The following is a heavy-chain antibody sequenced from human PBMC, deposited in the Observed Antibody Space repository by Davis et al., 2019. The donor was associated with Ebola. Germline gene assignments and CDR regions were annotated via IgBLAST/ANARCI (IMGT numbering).Heavy chain of an antibody. V-gene: IGHV4-59*01. D-gene: IGHD5-24*01. CDR1: SDSISSYY. CDR2: IYYSGST. CDR3: ARGRQLELIDY. Sequence: PGGSLRLSCTVSSDSISSYYWSWIRQPPGKGLEWIGYIYYSGSTNYNPSLKSRVTISVDTSKNQFSLKLTSVTAADTAIYYCARGRQLELIDYWGQGALVTVSS. J-gene: IGHJ4*02.